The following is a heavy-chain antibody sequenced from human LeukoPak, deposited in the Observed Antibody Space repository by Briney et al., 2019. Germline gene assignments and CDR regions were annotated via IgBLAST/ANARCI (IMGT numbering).Heavy chain of an antibody. D-gene: IGHD6-13*01. CDR1: GGSISSSNW. CDR3: ARGYSSSWHHYYYYMDV. Sequence: PSETLSLTCAVSGGSISSSNWWSWVRQPPGKGLEWIGEIYHSGSTNYNPSLKSRVTISVDKSKNQFSLKLSSVTAADTAVYYCARGYSSSWHHYYYYMDVWGKGTTVTVSS. V-gene: IGHV4-4*02. CDR2: IYHSGST. J-gene: IGHJ6*03.